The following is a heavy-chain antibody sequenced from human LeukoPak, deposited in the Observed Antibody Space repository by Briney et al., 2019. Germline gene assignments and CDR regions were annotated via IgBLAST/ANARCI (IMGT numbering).Heavy chain of an antibody. CDR1: GFTVSSNY. CDR3: ASHKRRITMVRGVISAFDI. CDR2: IYSGGST. J-gene: IGHJ3*02. V-gene: IGHV3-53*01. Sequence: GGSLRLSCAASGFTVSSNYMSWVRQAPGKGLEWVSVIYSGGSTYYADSVKGRFTISRDNSKNTLYLQMNSLRAEDTAVYYCASHKRRITMVRGVISAFDIWGQGTMVTVSS. D-gene: IGHD3-10*01.